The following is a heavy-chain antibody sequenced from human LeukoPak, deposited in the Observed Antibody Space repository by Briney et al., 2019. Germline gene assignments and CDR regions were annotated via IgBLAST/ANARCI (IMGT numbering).Heavy chain of an antibody. CDR3: ARVPMGGDYYHYGMDV. V-gene: IGHV4-59*01. Sequence: SSETLSLTCTVSGGSISSYYWSWIRQPPGKGLEWIGYIYYSGSTNYNPSLKSRVTISVDTSKNQLSLKLSSVTAADTAVYYCARVPMGGDYYHYGMDVWGQGTTVTVSS. J-gene: IGHJ6*02. D-gene: IGHD3-16*01. CDR2: IYYSGST. CDR1: GGSISSYY.